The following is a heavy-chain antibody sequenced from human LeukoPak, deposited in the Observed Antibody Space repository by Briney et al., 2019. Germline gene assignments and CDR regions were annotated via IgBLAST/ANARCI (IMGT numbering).Heavy chain of an antibody. CDR1: GGSISSYY. J-gene: IGHJ4*02. V-gene: IGHV4-59*01. Sequence: SETLSLTCTVSGGSISSYYWSWIRQPPGKGLEWIGYIYYSGSTNYNPSLKSRVTISVDTSKNQFSLKLGSVTAADTAVYYCARGYSSSWYFSIWGQGTLVTVSP. CDR3: ARGYSSSWYFSI. D-gene: IGHD6-13*01. CDR2: IYYSGST.